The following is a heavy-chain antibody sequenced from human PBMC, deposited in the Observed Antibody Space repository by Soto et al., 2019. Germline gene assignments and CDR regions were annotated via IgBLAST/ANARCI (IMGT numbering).Heavy chain of an antibody. V-gene: IGHV3-30-3*01. D-gene: IGHD2-8*01. Sequence: PGGSLRLSCAASGFTFSSYAMHWVRQAPGKGLEWVAVISYDGSNKYYADSVKGRFTISRDNSKNTLCLQMNSLRAEDTAVYYCAREVHCTNGVCSGMDVCGQVNTVTVSS. CDR2: ISYDGSNK. CDR3: AREVHCTNGVCSGMDV. CDR1: GFTFSSYA. J-gene: IGHJ6*02.